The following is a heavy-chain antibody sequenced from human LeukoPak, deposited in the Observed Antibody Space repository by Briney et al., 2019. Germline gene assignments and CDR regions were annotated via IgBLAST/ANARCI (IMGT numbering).Heavy chain of an antibody. J-gene: IGHJ4*02. CDR3: TRGGVGH. V-gene: IGHV3-7*01. CDR1: GFTFSNSW. Sequence: GGSLRLSCAASGFTFSNSWMKWVRQAPGRGLEWVASIKADGSEKYYVDSVKGRFTISRDNAKNSLYLQMNSLRAEDTAIYDCTRGGVGHWGQGTLVTVSP. D-gene: IGHD1-26*01. CDR2: IKADGSEK.